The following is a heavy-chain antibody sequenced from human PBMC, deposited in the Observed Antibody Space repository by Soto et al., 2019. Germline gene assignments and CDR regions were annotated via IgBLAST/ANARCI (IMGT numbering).Heavy chain of an antibody. Sequence: PGGSLRLSCAASGFTFSSYWMSWVRQAPGKGLEWVANIKQDGSEKYYVDSVKGRFTISRDNAKNSLYLQMDSLRAEDTAVYYCARRWELVRAVYYYGMEVWGQGTTVTVSS. CDR2: IKQDGSEK. V-gene: IGHV3-7*01. CDR1: GFTFSSYW. J-gene: IGHJ6*02. CDR3: ARRWELVRAVYYYGMEV. D-gene: IGHD3-10*01.